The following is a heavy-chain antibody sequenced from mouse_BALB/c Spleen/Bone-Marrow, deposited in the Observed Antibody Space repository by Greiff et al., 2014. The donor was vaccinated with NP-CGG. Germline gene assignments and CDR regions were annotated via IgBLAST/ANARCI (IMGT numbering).Heavy chain of an antibody. CDR3: AREGGSLWYFDV. Sequence: EVQLQQSGPGLVKPSQSLSPTCSVTGYSITSGYYWNWIRQFPGNKLEWMGYISYDGSNNYNPSLKNRISITRDTSKNQFFLKLSSVTTEDTATYYCAREGGSLWYFDVWGAGTTVTVSS. CDR2: ISYDGSN. V-gene: IGHV3-6*02. J-gene: IGHJ1*01. CDR1: GYSITSGYY.